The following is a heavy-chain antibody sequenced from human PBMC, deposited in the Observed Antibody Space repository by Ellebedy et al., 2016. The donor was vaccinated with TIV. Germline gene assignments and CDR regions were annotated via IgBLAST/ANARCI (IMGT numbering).Heavy chain of an antibody. CDR1: GFTFRYFW. CDR2: INQDDNDK. J-gene: IGHJ3*02. V-gene: IGHV3-7*01. D-gene: IGHD1-1*01. CDR3: ARLNWRSGVSGFDI. Sequence: GGSLRLXXAASGFTFRYFWMSWVRQAPGKGLEWVANINQDDNDKYYVDSVKGRFTISRDNAKNSLYLQMDSLRAEDTAVYYCARLNWRSGVSGFDIWGQGTMVTVSS.